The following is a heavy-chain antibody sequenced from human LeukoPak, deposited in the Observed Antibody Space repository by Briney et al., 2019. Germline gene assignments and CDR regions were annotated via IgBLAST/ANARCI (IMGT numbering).Heavy chain of an antibody. Sequence: HPGRSLRLSCAASGFTFSSYGFHWVRQAPGKGLEWVADIWYDGSNKYYADSVKGRFTIPRDNSKNTVSLQMSSLRAEDTAAYYCVRAYSGFSSRGFGYWGQGTLVSASP. D-gene: IGHD5-12*01. CDR1: GFTFSSYG. V-gene: IGHV3-33*01. J-gene: IGHJ4*02. CDR3: VRAYSGFSSRGFGY. CDR2: IWYDGSNK.